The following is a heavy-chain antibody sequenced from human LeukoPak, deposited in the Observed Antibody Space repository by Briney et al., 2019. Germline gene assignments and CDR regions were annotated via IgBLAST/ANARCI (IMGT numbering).Heavy chain of an antibody. D-gene: IGHD2-15*01. CDR1: GYTFTGYY. CDR3: ARDLERGTLGYCSGGSCYFGVDFDY. V-gene: IGHV1-2*02. CDR2: INPNSGGI. Sequence: ASVKVSCKASGYTFTGYYMHWVRQALGQGLEWMGWINPNSGGINYAQKFQGRVTMTRDTSISTAYMELSRLRSDDTAVYYCARDLERGTLGYCSGGSCYFGVDFDYWGQGTLVTVSS. J-gene: IGHJ4*02.